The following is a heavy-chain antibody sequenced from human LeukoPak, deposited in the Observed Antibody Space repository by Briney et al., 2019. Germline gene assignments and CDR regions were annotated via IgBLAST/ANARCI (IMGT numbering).Heavy chain of an antibody. J-gene: IGHJ4*02. V-gene: IGHV1-58*02. D-gene: IGHD6-19*01. CDR3: AAEVAVAGTTLDY. Sequence: ASVKVSCKASGFTFTSSAMQWVRQARGQRLEWIGWIVVGSGNTNYAQKFQERVTITRDMSTSTAYMELSSLRSEDTAVYYCAAEVAVAGTTLDYWGQGTLVTVSS. CDR1: GFTFTSSA. CDR2: IVVGSGNT.